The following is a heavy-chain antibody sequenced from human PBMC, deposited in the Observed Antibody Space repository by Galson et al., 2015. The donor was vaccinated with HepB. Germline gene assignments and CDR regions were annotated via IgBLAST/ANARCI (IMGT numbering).Heavy chain of an antibody. CDR1: GFTFSSYW. V-gene: IGHV3-7*03. CDR2: IKQDGSEK. J-gene: IGHJ4*02. D-gene: IGHD6-19*01. CDR3: ARVGSSGWYVTYYFDY. Sequence: SLRLSCAASGFTFSSYWMSWVRQAPGKGLEWVANIKQDGSEKYYVDSVKGRFTISRDNAKNSLYLQMNSLRAEDTAVYYCARVGSSGWYVTYYFDYWGQGTLVTVSS.